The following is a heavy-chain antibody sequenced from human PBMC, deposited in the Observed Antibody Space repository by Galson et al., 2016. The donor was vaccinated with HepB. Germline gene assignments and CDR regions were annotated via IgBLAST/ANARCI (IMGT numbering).Heavy chain of an antibody. D-gene: IGHD3-10*01. CDR3: ARNMYGAATNYIGDVFDI. V-gene: IGHV3-53*01. CDR2: IYSGGST. J-gene: IGHJ3*02. CDR1: GFTVSSNY. Sequence: SLRLSCAASGFTVSSNYMSWVRQAPGKGLEWVSVIYSGGSTYYADSVKGRFTISRDNSRNTLYLQMNSLRAEDTAMYYCARNMYGAATNYIGDVFDIWGQGTMVTVSS.